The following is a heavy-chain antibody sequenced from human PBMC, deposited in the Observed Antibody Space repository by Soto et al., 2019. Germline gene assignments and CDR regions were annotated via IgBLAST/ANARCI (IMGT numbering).Heavy chain of an antibody. CDR1: GFTFGSYA. Sequence: VGSLRLSCAASGFTFGSYAMSWVRQAPGKGLEWVSAISGSGGSTYYADSVKGRFTISRDNSKNTLYLQMNSLRAEDTAVYYCAKERTAIFGVVIIPYYYGMDVWGQGTAVTVSS. J-gene: IGHJ6*02. V-gene: IGHV3-23*01. CDR3: AKERTAIFGVVIIPYYYGMDV. D-gene: IGHD3-3*01. CDR2: ISGSGGST.